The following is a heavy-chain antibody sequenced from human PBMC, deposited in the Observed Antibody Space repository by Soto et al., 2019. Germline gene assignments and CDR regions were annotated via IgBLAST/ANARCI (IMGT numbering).Heavy chain of an antibody. J-gene: IGHJ4*02. CDR3: VVVVPAARGGHFDY. Sequence: SETLSLTCSVSGGSISSSSYYWGWIRQPPGKGLEWIGSIYYSGSTYYNPSLKSRVTISVDTSKNQFSLKLSSVTAADPAVYYPVVVVPAARGGHFDYWGQGTLVTVSS. D-gene: IGHD2-2*01. CDR1: GGSISSSSYY. CDR2: IYYSGST. V-gene: IGHV4-39*01.